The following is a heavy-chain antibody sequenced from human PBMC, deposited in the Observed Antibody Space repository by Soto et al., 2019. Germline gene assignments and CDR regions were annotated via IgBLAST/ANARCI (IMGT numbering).Heavy chain of an antibody. J-gene: IGHJ4*02. V-gene: IGHV3-30-3*01. CDR1: GFTFSSYA. Sequence: PGGSLRLSCAASGFTFSSYAMHWVRQAPGKGLEWVAVISYDGSNKYYADSVKGRFTISRDNSKNTLYLQMNSLRAEDTAVYYCARELRGTTRLDYWGQGTLVTVSS. CDR2: ISYDGSNK. D-gene: IGHD1-26*01. CDR3: ARELRGTTRLDY.